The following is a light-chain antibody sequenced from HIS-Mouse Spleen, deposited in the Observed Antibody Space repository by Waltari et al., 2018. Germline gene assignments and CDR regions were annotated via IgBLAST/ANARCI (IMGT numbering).Light chain of an antibody. V-gene: IGLV10-54*02. CDR2: RNN. CDR3: SALDSSLSAWV. Sequence: QAGLTQPPSVSKGLRQTATLTCTGNSNIVGNQGAALLQQHQGHPPKLLSYRNNNRPSGSSERFSASRSGNQASLTITGLQPEDEADYYCSALDSSLSAWVFGGGTKLTVL. J-gene: IGLJ3*02. CDR1: SNIVGNQG.